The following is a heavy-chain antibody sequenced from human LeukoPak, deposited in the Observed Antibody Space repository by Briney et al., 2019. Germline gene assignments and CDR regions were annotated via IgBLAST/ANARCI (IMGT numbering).Heavy chain of an antibody. Sequence: GGALRLSCAASGFTFSTYGMPWVRQAPGKGLGGVAFIRYDGSDTYDGSNKYYADSVKGRFTISRDNSKNMLYLQMNSLRAEDTAVYYCAGDFDYWGQGTLVTVSS. CDR1: GFTFSTYG. J-gene: IGHJ4*02. CDR2: IRYDGSDTYDGSNK. CDR3: AGDFDY. V-gene: IGHV3-30*19.